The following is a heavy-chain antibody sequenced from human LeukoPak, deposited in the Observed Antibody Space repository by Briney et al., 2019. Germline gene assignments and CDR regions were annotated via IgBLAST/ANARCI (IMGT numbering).Heavy chain of an antibody. D-gene: IGHD4-11*01. Sequence: ASVKVSCKVSGYTLTELSMHWVRQAPGKGLEWMGGFDPEDGETIYAQKFQGRVTMTRDTSTSTVYMELSSLRSEDTAVYYCARDMTTPPVYWGQGTLVTVSS. CDR2: FDPEDGET. J-gene: IGHJ4*02. CDR3: ARDMTTPPVY. V-gene: IGHV1-24*01. CDR1: GYTLTELS.